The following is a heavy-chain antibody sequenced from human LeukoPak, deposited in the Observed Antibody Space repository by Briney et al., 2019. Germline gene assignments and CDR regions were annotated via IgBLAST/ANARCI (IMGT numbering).Heavy chain of an antibody. CDR3: ARGPGDYVWGSYRRFDY. J-gene: IGHJ4*02. D-gene: IGHD3-16*02. V-gene: IGHV4-30-2*01. Sequence: SETLSLTCAVSGGSISSGGYSWSWIRQPPGKGLEWIGYIYHSGSTYYNPSLKSRVTISVDRSKNQFSLKLSSVTAADTAVYYCARGPGDYVWGSYRRFDYWGQGTLVTVSS. CDR2: IYHSGST. CDR1: GGSISSGGYS.